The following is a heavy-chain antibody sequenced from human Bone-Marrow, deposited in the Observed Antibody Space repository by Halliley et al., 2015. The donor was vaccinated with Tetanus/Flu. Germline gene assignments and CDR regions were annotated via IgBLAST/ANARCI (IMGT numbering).Heavy chain of an antibody. J-gene: IGHJ4*02. CDR3: ASLTSPNDY. Sequence: WIGCISYNGTPTYSPSLKIRLPISVDTSRNQFSLRLPSVPATDTAVYYCASLTSPNDYWGQGTLVTVSS. V-gene: IGHV4-59*08. CDR2: ISYNGTP.